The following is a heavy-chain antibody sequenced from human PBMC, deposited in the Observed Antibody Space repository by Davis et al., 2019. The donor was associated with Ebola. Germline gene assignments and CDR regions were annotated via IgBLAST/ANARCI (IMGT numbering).Heavy chain of an antibody. CDR2: ISGSGGST. Sequence: GESLKISCAASGFTFSSYAMSWVRQAPGKGLEWVSAISGSGGSTYYADSVKGRFTISRDNSKNTLYLQMNSLRAEDTAVYYCARDSCSSTSCYMRGYFDYWGQGTLVTVSS. D-gene: IGHD2-2*02. V-gene: IGHV3-23*01. CDR1: GFTFSSYA. CDR3: ARDSCSSTSCYMRGYFDY. J-gene: IGHJ4*02.